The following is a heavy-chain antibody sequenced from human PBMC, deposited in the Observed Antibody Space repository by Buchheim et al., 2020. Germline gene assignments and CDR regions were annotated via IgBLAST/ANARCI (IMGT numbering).Heavy chain of an antibody. CDR2: IYYSGTT. D-gene: IGHD3-3*01. CDR3: ARHFTSNYYFDY. CDR1: GGSISNYY. V-gene: IGHV4-59*08. Sequence: QVQLQESGPGLVKPSETLSLICTVSGGSISNYYWSWIRQPPGKGLEWIGYIYYSGTTNYNPSLKSRVTIPVDTSKNQFSLQLNSVTAADTAMYYCARHFTSNYYFDYWGQGTL. J-gene: IGHJ4*02.